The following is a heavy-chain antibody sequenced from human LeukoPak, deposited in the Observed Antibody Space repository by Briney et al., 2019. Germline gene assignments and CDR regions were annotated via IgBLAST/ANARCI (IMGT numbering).Heavy chain of an antibody. Sequence: GGSLRLSCAAFGFTVSSNYMSWVRQAPGKGLEWVSVIYSGGSTYYADSVKGRFTISRDNSKNTLYLQMNSLRAEDTAVYYCARDGRYDFWSGYKEGDAFDIWGQGTMVTVSS. CDR1: GFTVSSNY. J-gene: IGHJ3*02. CDR2: IYSGGST. V-gene: IGHV3-53*01. CDR3: ARDGRYDFWSGYKEGDAFDI. D-gene: IGHD3-3*01.